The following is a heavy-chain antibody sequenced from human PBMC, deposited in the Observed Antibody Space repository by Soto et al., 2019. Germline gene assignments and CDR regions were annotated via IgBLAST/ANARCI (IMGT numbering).Heavy chain of an antibody. D-gene: IGHD4-17*01. CDR2: INHSGST. J-gene: IGHJ6*01. Sequence: SETLSLTCAVYGGSFSGYYWSWIRQPPGKGLEWIGEINHSGSTNYNPSLKSRVTISVDTSKNQFSLKLSSVTAADTAVYYCARLQPRRTVTTKPPHHYYYYGMDVWG. CDR1: GGSFSGYY. CDR3: ARLQPRRTVTTKPPHHYYYYGMDV. V-gene: IGHV4-34*01.